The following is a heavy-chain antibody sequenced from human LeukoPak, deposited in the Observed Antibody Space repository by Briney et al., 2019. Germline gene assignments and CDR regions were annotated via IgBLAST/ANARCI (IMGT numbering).Heavy chain of an antibody. CDR2: IWYDGSNK. V-gene: IGHV3-33*08. J-gene: IGHJ4*02. D-gene: IGHD5-12*01. CDR3: ARPISLHSGYVIDC. Sequence: PGRSLRLSCSASGXTFSNFGMHWVRQAPGKGLEWVAVIWYDGSNKYYADSVKGRFTISRDNSKNTLYLQMNSLRAEDTAEYYCARPISLHSGYVIDCWGQGTLVTVSS. CDR1: GXTFSNFG.